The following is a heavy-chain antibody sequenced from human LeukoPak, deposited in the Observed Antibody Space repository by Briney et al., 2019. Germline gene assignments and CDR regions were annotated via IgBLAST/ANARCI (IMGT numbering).Heavy chain of an antibody. CDR3: PKQRNGDYSTDYYYYYMDV. D-gene: IGHD4-17*01. J-gene: IGHJ6*03. Sequence: GGSLRLSCAASGFTFSSYAMRWVRQAPGKGLEWVSAISGSGGSTYYADSVKGRFTISRDNSKNTLYLQMNSLRAEDTAVYYCPKQRNGDYSTDYYYYYMDVWGKGTTVTVSS. CDR1: GFTFSSYA. V-gene: IGHV3-23*01. CDR2: ISGSGGST.